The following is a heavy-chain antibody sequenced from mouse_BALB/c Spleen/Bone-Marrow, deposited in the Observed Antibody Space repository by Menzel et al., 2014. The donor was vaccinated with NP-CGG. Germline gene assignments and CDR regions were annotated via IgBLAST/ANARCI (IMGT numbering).Heavy chain of an antibody. J-gene: IGHJ4*01. V-gene: IGHV2-6-1*01. D-gene: IGHD2-1*01. CDR3: ARHTRGNYGYSMDY. Sequence: VKLKESGPGLVAPSQSLSITCTISGFSLTSYGVHRVRQPPGKGLGWLVVIWSDGSTTYNSALKPRLSISKDNSKSQVFLKMNSLQTDDTAMYFCARHTRGNYGYSMDYWGQGTSVTVSS. CDR2: IWSDGST. CDR1: GFSLTSYG.